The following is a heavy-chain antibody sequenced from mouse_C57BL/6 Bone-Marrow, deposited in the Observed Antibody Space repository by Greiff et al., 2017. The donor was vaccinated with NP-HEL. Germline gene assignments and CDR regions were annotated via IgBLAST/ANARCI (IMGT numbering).Heavy chain of an antibody. J-gene: IGHJ2*01. V-gene: IGHV5-16*02. D-gene: IGHD3-2*02. CDR2: INYDGSST. CDR3: ARRDSSGLDY. CDR1: GFTFSDYY. Sequence: EVKVVESEGGLVQPGSSMKLSCTASGFTFSDYYMAWVRQVPEKGLEWVANINYDGSSTYYLDSLKSRFIISRDNAKNILYLQMSSLKSEDTATYYCARRDSSGLDYWGQGTTLTVSS.